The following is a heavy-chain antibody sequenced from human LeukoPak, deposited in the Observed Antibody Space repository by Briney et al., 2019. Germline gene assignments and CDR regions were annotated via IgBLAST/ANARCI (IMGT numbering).Heavy chain of an antibody. CDR1: GGSINSEDFY. V-gene: IGHV4-61*09. D-gene: IGHD3-22*01. CDR3: AREDFRDLYDSGGYYRPADC. J-gene: IGHJ4*02. Sequence: SQTLSLTCNVSGGSINSEDFYWSWIRQPAGKGLEWIGHILTSGMINYNPSLKSRVTISADTSKNQFFLRLSSVTAADTALYYCAREDFRDLYDSGGYYRPADCWGQGTPVTVSS. CDR2: ILTSGMI.